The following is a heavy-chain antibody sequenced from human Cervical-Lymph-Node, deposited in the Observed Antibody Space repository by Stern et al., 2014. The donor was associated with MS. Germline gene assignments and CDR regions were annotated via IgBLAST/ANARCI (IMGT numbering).Heavy chain of an antibody. Sequence: MQLVESGAEVKKPGASVKVSCKTSGDTFASYPIHWLRQAPGQGPVWMGIVNPTDGRTTYAQTFQGRITMTRDTSTRTVYMELSSLTAEDTAMYFCANPLPYANWGQGTRVTVSS. CDR1: GDTFASYP. J-gene: IGHJ1*01. CDR3: ANPLPYAN. V-gene: IGHV1-46*03. CDR2: VNPTDGRT. D-gene: IGHD4-17*01.